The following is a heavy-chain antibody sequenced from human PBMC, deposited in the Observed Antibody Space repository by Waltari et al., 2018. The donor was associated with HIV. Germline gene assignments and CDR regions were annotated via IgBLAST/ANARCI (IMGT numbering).Heavy chain of an antibody. D-gene: IGHD3-22*01. Sequence: EVQLVESGGGLVKPGGSLRLSCAASGFTFSSYSMNWARQAPGRGVEWVASIGSSPSHILYADSVKGRFTISRDNAKNSLYLQMNSLRAEDTAVYYCARGYDSSATYPDYWGQGTLVTVSS. CDR1: GFTFSSYS. V-gene: IGHV3-21*01. CDR2: IGSSPSHI. J-gene: IGHJ4*02. CDR3: ARGYDSSATYPDY.